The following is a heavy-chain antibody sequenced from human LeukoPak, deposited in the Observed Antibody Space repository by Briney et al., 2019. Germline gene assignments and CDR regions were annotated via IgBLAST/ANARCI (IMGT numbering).Heavy chain of an antibody. CDR3: ARGLRLLWFGES. CDR1: GFTFSSYS. D-gene: IGHD3-10*01. Sequence: GGSLRLSCAASGFTFSSYSMNWVRQAPGKGLEWVSYISSSSSTIYYADSVKGRFTISRDNAKNSLYLQMDSLRAEDTAVYYCARGLRLLWFGESWGQGTLVTVSS. CDR2: ISSSSSTI. V-gene: IGHV3-48*04. J-gene: IGHJ5*02.